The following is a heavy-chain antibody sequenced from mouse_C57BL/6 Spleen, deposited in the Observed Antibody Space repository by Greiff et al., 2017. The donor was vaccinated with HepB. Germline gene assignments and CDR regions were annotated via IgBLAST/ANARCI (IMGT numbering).Heavy chain of an antibody. D-gene: IGHD1-1*01. CDR3: ARWGTTVVATDY. Sequence: VQLQQSGAELVKPGASVKISCKASGYAFSSYWMNWVKQRPGKGLEWIGQIYPGDGDTNYNGKFKGKATLTADKSSSTAYMQLSSLTSEDSAVYFGARWGTTVVATDYWGQGTTLTVSS. V-gene: IGHV1-80*01. CDR2: IYPGDGDT. J-gene: IGHJ2*01. CDR1: GYAFSSYW.